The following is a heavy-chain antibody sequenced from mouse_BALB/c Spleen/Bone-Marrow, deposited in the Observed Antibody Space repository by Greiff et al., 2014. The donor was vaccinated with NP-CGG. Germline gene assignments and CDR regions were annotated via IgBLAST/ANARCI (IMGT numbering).Heavy chain of an antibody. J-gene: IGHJ3*01. CDR2: FYPGSGSI. CDR1: GYTFTEYI. D-gene: IGHD3-2*02. CDR3: ARHEDRLRAGFAY. Sequence: VKLMESGAELVKPGASVKLSCKASGYTFTEYIIHWVKQRSGQGLEWIGWFYPGSGSIKYNEKFKDKATLTADKSSSTVYMELSRLTSEDSAVYFCARHEDRLRAGFAYWGQGTLGTVSA. V-gene: IGHV1-62-2*01.